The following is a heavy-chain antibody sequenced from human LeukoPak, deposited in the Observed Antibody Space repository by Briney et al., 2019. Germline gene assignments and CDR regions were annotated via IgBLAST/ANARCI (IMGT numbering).Heavy chain of an antibody. CDR1: GFTFSSYE. CDR3: ARSYYYDSSGYYLEDYYGMDV. J-gene: IGHJ6*02. CDR2: ISSSGSTV. D-gene: IGHD3-22*01. Sequence: GGSLRLSCAASGFTFSSYEMNWVRQAPGKGLEWVSYISSSGSTVYYADSVKGRFTISRDNAKNSLYLQMNSLRAEDTAVYYCARSYYYDSSGYYLEDYYGMDVWGQGTTVTVSS. V-gene: IGHV3-48*03.